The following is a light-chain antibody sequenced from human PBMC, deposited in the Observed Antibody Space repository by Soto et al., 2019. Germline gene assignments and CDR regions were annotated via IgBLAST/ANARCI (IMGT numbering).Light chain of an antibody. J-gene: IGKJ1*01. CDR1: RSISDW. CDR2: DAS. Sequence: DIQMTQSPSTLSASVGDRVTITCRASRSISDWLAWYQQKAGKAPELLIFDASSLKSGVPSRFSGSGSGTEFTLTISRLQPDDVATYYCLQYSSHSWTFGQGTKVEIK. V-gene: IGKV1-5*01. CDR3: LQYSSHSWT.